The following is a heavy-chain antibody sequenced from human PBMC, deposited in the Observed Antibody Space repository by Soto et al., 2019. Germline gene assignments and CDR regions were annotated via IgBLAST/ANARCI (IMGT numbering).Heavy chain of an antibody. D-gene: IGHD1-1*01. CDR2: IMPIFPTP. V-gene: IGHV1-69*12. CDR3: ARDKYRQQLGGNYYYGMDV. Sequence: QVQLVQSGAEVKKPGSSVTVSCKASGGTFGNSAISWVRQAPGQGLEWMGGIMPIFPTPDYAQKFQGRVTITADESTRTAYMELTSLRSEDTAVYYCARDKYRQQLGGNYYYGMDVWGQVTTVTV. J-gene: IGHJ6*02. CDR1: GGTFGNSA.